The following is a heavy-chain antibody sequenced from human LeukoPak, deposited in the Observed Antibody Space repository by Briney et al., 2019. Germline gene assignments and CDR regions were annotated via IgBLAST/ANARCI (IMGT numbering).Heavy chain of an antibody. CDR2: IKQDGSEK. J-gene: IGHJ4*02. CDR1: GFTFDDHG. V-gene: IGHV3-7*01. CDR3: ARDSKPVGYFDY. D-gene: IGHD1-26*01. Sequence: GGSLRLSCAASGFTFDDHGMSWVRHVPGKGLEWVANIKQDGSEKYYVDSVKGRFTISRDNAKNSLYLQMNSLRAEDTAVYYCARDSKPVGYFDYWGQGTLVTVSS.